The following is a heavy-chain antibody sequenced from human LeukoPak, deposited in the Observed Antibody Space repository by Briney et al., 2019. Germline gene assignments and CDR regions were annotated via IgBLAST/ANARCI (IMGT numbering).Heavy chain of an antibody. D-gene: IGHD3-10*01. J-gene: IGHJ5*02. CDR2: ISSSSSYI. CDR1: GFTFSSYS. CDR3: ARQLLVRGANWFDP. V-gene: IGHV3-21*01. Sequence: GGSLRLSCAASGFTFSSYSMNWVRQAPGKGLVWVSSISSSSSYIYYADSVKGRFTISRDNAKNSLYLQMNSLRAEDTAVYYCARQLLVRGANWFDPWGQGTLVTVSS.